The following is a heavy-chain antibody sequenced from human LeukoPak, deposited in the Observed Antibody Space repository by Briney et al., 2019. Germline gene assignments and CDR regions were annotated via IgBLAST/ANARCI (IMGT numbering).Heavy chain of an antibody. J-gene: IGHJ4*02. CDR1: GFTVSSNY. Sequence: PGGSLRLSCAASGFTVSSNYMSWVRQAPGKGLEWVSVIYSGGSTYYADSVKGRFTVSRDNSKNTLYLQMNSLTAEDTALYYCAKLSQYYESTAYMDHWGQGTLVSVSS. V-gene: IGHV3-53*01. CDR3: AKLSQYYESTAYMDH. CDR2: IYSGGST. D-gene: IGHD2/OR15-2a*01.